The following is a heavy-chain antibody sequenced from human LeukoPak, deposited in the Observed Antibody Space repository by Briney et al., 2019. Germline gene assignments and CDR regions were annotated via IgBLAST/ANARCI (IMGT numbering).Heavy chain of an antibody. V-gene: IGHV4-59*08. CDR1: GVSISSYY. D-gene: IGHD6-19*01. CDR2: IYYSGST. CDR3: ARHYGQGWWSSGWNCFDP. Sequence: SETLSLTCTVSGVSISSYYWSWIRQPPGKGLEWIGYIYYSGSTNYNPSLKSRVTISVDTSKIQFSLKPSSVTAADTAVYYCARHYGQGWWSSGWNCFDPWGQGTLVTVSS. J-gene: IGHJ5*02.